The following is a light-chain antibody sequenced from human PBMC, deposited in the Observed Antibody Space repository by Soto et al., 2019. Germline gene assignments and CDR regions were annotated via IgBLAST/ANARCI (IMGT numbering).Light chain of an antibody. CDR3: QQYGSSAWT. CDR2: GAS. J-gene: IGKJ1*01. V-gene: IGKV3-20*01. Sequence: EILLTQSPGSLSLSPGERATLSCRASQSVSSSYLAWYQQKPGQAPRLLIYGASSRASGVPDRFSGSGSGTDFTLTFSRLEPEDFAVYYCQQYGSSAWTFGQGTEVHIK. CDR1: QSVSSSY.